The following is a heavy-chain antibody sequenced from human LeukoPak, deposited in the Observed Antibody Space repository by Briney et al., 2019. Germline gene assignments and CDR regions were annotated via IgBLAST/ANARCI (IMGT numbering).Heavy chain of an antibody. CDR1: GFTFSSYG. V-gene: IGHV3-30*02. CDR2: IRYDGSNK. J-gene: IGHJ6*03. D-gene: IGHD6-13*01. Sequence: GGSLRLSCAASGFTFSSYGMHWVRQAPGKGLEWVAFIRYDGSNKYYADSVKGRFTISRDNAKNSLYLQMNSLRAEDTAVYYCARDASDSSSWIKYYYYYMDVWGKGTTVTVSS. CDR3: ARDASDSSSWIKYYYYYMDV.